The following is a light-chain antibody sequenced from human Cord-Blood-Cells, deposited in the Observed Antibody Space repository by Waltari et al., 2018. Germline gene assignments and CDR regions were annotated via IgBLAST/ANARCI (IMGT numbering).Light chain of an antibody. J-gene: IGKJ2*03. CDR1: QSVSSN. CDR3: QQYNNWPPGS. V-gene: IGKV3-15*01. CDR2: GAS. Sequence: ELVMTQYPATLSVSQGERATLSCRASQSVSSNLAWYQQKPGQAPRLLIYGASTRATGIPARFSGSGSGTEFTLTISSLQSEDFAVYYCQQYNNWPPGSFGQGTKLEIK.